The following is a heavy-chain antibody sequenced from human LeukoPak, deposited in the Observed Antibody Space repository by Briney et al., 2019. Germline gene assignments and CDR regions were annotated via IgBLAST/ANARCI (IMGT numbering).Heavy chain of an antibody. CDR1: GGSISSYY. V-gene: IGHV4-59*01. CDR2: IYYSGST. CDR3: AREKEDYFDY. J-gene: IGHJ4*02. Sequence: SETLSLTCTVPGGSISSYYWNWIRQPPGKGLEWIGYIYYSGSTNYNPSLKSRVTISVDTSKNQFSLKLSSVTAADTAVYYCAREKEDYFDYWGQGTLVTVSS.